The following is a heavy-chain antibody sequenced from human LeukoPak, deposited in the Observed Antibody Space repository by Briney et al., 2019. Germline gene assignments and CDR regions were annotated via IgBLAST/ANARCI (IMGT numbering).Heavy chain of an antibody. D-gene: IGHD2-8*01. CDR1: GGSITNTNY. CDR3: ARLSNGLPADY. CDR2: IYYSGNT. V-gene: IGHV4-39*01. J-gene: IGHJ4*02. Sequence: SETLSLTCGVSGGSITNTNYWTWIRQPPGKGLEWIGSIYYSGNTYYNPSLKIRVTISVDTSKNQFSLKLSSVTAADTAVYYCARLSNGLPADYWGQGALVTVAS.